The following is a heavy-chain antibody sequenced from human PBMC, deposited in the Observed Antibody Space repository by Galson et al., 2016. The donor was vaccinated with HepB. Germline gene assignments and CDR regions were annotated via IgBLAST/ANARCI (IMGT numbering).Heavy chain of an antibody. CDR1: GGSISSVIDS. CDR2: FYYSGST. V-gene: IGHV4-39*01. Sequence: ETLSLTCAISGGSISSVIDSWGWIRQPPGKGLEWIGAFYYSGSTYYNPSLQSRVTVSVDTSNNQFSLKLSSVTAADTAVYYCARRTSSWYYFDYWGQGTLVTVSS. J-gene: IGHJ4*02. D-gene: IGHD2-2*01. CDR3: ARRTSSWYYFDY.